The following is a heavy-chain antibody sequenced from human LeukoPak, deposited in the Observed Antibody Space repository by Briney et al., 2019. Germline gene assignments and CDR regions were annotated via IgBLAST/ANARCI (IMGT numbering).Heavy chain of an antibody. J-gene: IGHJ6*02. CDR2: ISGSGGST. Sequence: GGSLRLSCAAPGFTFSSYAMSWVRQAPGKGLEWVSAISGSGGSTYYADSVKGRFTISRDNSKNTLYLQMNSLRAEDTAVCYCAKQLWFGRNYGGNYYGMDVWGQGTTVTVSS. CDR1: GFTFSSYA. CDR3: AKQLWFGRNYGGNYYGMDV. D-gene: IGHD3-10*01. V-gene: IGHV3-23*01.